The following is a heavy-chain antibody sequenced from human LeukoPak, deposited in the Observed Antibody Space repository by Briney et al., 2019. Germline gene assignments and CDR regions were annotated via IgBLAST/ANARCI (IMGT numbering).Heavy chain of an antibody. Sequence: PGGSLRLSCAASGFTFDDYAMHWVRQAPGKGLEWVSGISWNSGSIGYVDSVKGRFTISRDNAKNSLYLQMNSLRAEDTALYYCAKGSSGWLLTQVDYWGQGTLVTVSS. D-gene: IGHD6-19*01. J-gene: IGHJ4*02. CDR1: GFTFDDYA. V-gene: IGHV3-9*01. CDR3: AKGSSGWLLTQVDY. CDR2: ISWNSGSI.